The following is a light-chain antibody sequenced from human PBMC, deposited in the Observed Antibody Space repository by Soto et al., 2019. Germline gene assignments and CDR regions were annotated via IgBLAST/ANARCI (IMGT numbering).Light chain of an antibody. CDR2: GAS. V-gene: IGKV1-33*01. CDR1: QDIYNY. Sequence: DIQMTQSPSSLSASVGDRVTITCQASQDIYNYLHWYQQKPGKAPKLLIYGASNLQTGVPSRFTGSGSGTDFTFTISSLQSEDIATYYCQQYETLPPTFGGGTKVEIK. J-gene: IGKJ4*01. CDR3: QQYETLPPT.